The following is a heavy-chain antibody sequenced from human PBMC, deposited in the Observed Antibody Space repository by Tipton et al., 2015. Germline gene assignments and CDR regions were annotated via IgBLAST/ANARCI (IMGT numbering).Heavy chain of an antibody. D-gene: IGHD3-9*01. CDR3: ACQDYDSLTRDYQTVDY. J-gene: IGHJ4*02. Sequence: TLSLTCTVSGGSISSSSYYWAWIRQPPGKGLEWIGSLYFSGPTYYNPSLKSRVTISVDKSKNQFSLKLTSVTAADTAVYYCACQDYDSLTRDYQTVDYWGQGTLVTVSS. CDR1: GGSISSSSYY. V-gene: IGHV4-39*07. CDR2: LYFSGPT.